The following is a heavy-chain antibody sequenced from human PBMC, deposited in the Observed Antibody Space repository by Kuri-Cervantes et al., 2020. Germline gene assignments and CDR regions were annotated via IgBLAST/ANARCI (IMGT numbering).Heavy chain of an antibody. CDR2: ISWDGGST. V-gene: IGHV3-43D*04. J-gene: IGHJ4*02. D-gene: IGHD4-17*01. Sequence: GGSLRLSCAASGFTFDDYAMHWVRQAPGKGLEWVSLISWDGGSTYYADSVKGRSTISRDNSKNSLYLQMNSLRAEDTALYYCARNKYTYGDFVGYWGQGTLVTVSS. CDR3: ARNKYTYGDFVGY. CDR1: GFTFDDYA.